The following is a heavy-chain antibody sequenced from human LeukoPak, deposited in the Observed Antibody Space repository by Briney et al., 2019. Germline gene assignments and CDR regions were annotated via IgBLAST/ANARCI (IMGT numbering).Heavy chain of an antibody. J-gene: IGHJ4*02. CDR3: AREMRFPYYYDSSSRIFDY. Sequence: PGGSLRLSCAASGFTFSSYWMSWVRQAPGKGLEWVANIKQDGSEKYYVDSVKGRFTISRDNAKNTLYLQMNSLRAEDTAVYYCAREMRFPYYYDSSSRIFDYWGQGTLVTVSS. V-gene: IGHV3-7*01. CDR1: GFTFSSYW. CDR2: IKQDGSEK. D-gene: IGHD3-22*01.